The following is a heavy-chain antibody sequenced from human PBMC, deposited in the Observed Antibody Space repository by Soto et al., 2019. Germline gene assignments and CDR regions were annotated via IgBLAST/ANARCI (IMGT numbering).Heavy chain of an antibody. CDR2: IYYSGST. CDR3: ARHLGIAAAGTFDY. D-gene: IGHD6-13*01. V-gene: IGHV4-61*05. CDR1: GGSISSSSCY. J-gene: IGHJ4*02. Sequence: PSEILSLTCTVSGGSISSSSCYWSWIRQPPGKGLEWIGYIYYSGSTNYNPSLKSRVTISVDTSKNQFSLKLSSVTAADTAVYYCARHLGIAAAGTFDYWGQGTLVTVSS.